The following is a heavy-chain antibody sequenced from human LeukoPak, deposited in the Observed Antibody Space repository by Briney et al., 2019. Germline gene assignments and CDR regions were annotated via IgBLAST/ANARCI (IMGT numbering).Heavy chain of an antibody. D-gene: IGHD6-19*01. CDR1: GFTFNTYW. CDR2: IKQDGNEM. CDR3: SSAYSSGWYQYYFDY. V-gene: IGHV3-7*01. J-gene: IGHJ4*02. Sequence: PGGSLRLSCAASGFTFNTYWMSWVRQAPGKGLEWVANIKQDGNEMYYVDSVKGRFTIARDNAKNSLYLQMNSLRAEDTAVYYCSSAYSSGWYQYYFDYWGQGTLVTVSS.